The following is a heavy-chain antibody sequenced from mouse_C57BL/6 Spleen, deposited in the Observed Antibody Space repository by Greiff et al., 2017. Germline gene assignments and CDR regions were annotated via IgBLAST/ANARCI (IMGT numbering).Heavy chain of an antibody. Sequence: VQLQQSGPELVKPGASVKMSCKASGYTFPDYNMHWVKQSHGKSLEWIGYINPNNGGTSYNQKFKGKAPLTVNKSSSTAYLELRSLTSEESAVYYCARWLPDWYFDVWGTGTTVTVAS. D-gene: IGHD2-2*01. CDR3: ARWLPDWYFDV. CDR2: INPNNGGT. J-gene: IGHJ1*03. CDR1: GYTFPDYN. V-gene: IGHV1-22*01.